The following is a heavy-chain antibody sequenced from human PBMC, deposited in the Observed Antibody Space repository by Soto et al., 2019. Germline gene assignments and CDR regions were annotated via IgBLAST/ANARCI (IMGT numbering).Heavy chain of an antibody. V-gene: IGHV3-48*02. CDR1: GFTFSSYS. Sequence: EVQLVESGGGLVQPGGSLRLSCAASGFTFSSYSMNWVRQAPGKGLEWVSYISSSSSTIYYADSVKGRFTISRDNAKNSLDLQMNSLRDEDTAVYYCARDVDTAFYYYYYGMDVWGQGTTVTVSS. J-gene: IGHJ6*02. CDR3: ARDVDTAFYYYYYGMDV. CDR2: ISSSSSTI.